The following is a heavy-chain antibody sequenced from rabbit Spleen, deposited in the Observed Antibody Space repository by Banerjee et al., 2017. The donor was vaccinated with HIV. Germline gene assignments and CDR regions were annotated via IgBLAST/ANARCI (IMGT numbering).Heavy chain of an antibody. CDR3: ARDTGTSFSSYGMDL. D-gene: IGHD7-1*01. Sequence: QSLEESGGGLVKPGGTLTLTCTASGFSLSNYAMCWVHQAPGKGPEWIACIYTSSGTTYYATWAKGRFTISKTSSTTVTLQMTSLTVADTATYFCARDTGTSFSSYGMDLWGPGTLVTVS. J-gene: IGHJ6*01. CDR1: GFSLSNYA. CDR2: IYTSSGTT. V-gene: IGHV1S40*01.